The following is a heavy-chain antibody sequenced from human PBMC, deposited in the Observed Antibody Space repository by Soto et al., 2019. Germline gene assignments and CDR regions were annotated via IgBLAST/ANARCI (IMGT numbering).Heavy chain of an antibody. CDR1: RFTFNNYA. D-gene: IGHD3-10*01. CDR2: INGSGAKT. CDR3: AKNLWFGELSPFDY. Sequence: EVQLLESGGGSVQPGGSLRLSCAASRFTFNNYAMSWVRQAPGKGLEWVSDINGSGAKTLNADSVKGRFTTSRDNSRNTLYLQMNSLRGEDTAIYYCAKNLWFGELSPFDYWGQGILVTVSS. J-gene: IGHJ4*02. V-gene: IGHV3-23*01.